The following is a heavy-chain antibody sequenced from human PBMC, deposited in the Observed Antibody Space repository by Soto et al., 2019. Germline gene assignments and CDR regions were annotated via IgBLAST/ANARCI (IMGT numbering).Heavy chain of an antibody. J-gene: IGHJ6*02. Sequence: AXVKVSCNASGYTFTSYGISWVLQSPGQGLEWMGWISAYNGNTNYAQKLQGRVTMTTDTSTSTAYMELRSLRSDETAVYYCARRYTHYYDSSGYLYYYYAMDVWGQGTTVTVSS. CDR1: GYTFTSYG. V-gene: IGHV1-18*04. CDR2: ISAYNGNT. CDR3: ARRYTHYYDSSGYLYYYYAMDV. D-gene: IGHD3-22*01.